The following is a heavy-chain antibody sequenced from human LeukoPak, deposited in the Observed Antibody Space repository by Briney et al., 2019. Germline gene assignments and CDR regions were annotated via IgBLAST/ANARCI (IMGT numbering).Heavy chain of an antibody. D-gene: IGHD3-22*01. CDR2: ISGSGGGT. Sequence: GGSLRLSCAASGSTFNSYAMNWVRQAPGKGLEWVAAISGSGGGTYYADSVKGRFTISRDNSKNTLYLQMTSLRAEDTAVYYCARDNSGYAEFDFWGQGTLVTVSS. V-gene: IGHV3-23*01. CDR1: GSTFNSYA. J-gene: IGHJ4*02. CDR3: ARDNSGYAEFDF.